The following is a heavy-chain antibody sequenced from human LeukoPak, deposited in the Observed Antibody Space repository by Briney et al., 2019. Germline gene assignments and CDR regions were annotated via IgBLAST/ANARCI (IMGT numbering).Heavy chain of an antibody. V-gene: IGHV1-2*02. CDR1: GYTFTGQY. CDR3: ARLRGYISGWSGPFDD. D-gene: IGHD6-19*01. Sequence: ASVTVSCKASGYTFTGQYMLWVRQARGQGLEWMGWIDPSSGGTNYAQRFQGSVTMTRDTSISTVYMELSRLTSADTAVYYCARLRGYISGWSGPFDDWGQGSLVTVSP. J-gene: IGHJ4*02. CDR2: IDPSSGGT.